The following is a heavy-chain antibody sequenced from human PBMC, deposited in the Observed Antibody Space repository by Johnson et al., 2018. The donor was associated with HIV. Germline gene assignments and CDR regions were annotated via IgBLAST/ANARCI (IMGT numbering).Heavy chain of an antibody. V-gene: IGHV3-30*04. CDR3: AIVIMTVVGGDAFDI. CDR1: GFTFSSYA. CDR2: ISYDGSNK. Sequence: GGSLRLSCAASGFTFSSYAMHWVRQAPGKGLEWVAVISYDGSNKYYADSVKGRFTISRDKAKNSLYLQMKSLRAEDTALYHCAIVIMTVVGGDAFDIWGQGTMVTVSS. D-gene: IGHD3-22*01. J-gene: IGHJ3*02.